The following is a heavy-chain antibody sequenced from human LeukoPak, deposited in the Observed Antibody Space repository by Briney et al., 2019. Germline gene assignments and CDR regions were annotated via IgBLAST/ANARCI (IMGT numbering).Heavy chain of an antibody. D-gene: IGHD1-26*01. CDR2: INPSGGST. Sequence: ASVKVSCKASGYTFTSYYMHWVRQAPGQGLEWMGIINPSGGSTSYAQKFQGRVTMTRDTSTSTVYMELSSLRSEDTAVYYCARDGKTFGGSYPEYHWFDPWGQGTLVTVSS. CDR1: GYTFTSYY. V-gene: IGHV1-46*01. CDR3: ARDGKTFGGSYPEYHWFDP. J-gene: IGHJ5*02.